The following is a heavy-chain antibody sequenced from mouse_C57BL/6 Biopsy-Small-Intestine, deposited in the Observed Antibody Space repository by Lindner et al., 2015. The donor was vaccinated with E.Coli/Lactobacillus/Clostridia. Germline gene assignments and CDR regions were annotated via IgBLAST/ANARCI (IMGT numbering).Heavy chain of an antibody. CDR2: IDPENGDT. Sequence: VQLQESGAELVRPGASVKLSCTASGFNIKDDYMHWVKQRPEQGLEWIGWIDPENGDTEYASKFQGKATITADTSSNTAYLQLSSLTSEDTAVYYCARRNGYDVDAMDYWGQGTSVTVSS. D-gene: IGHD2-2*01. CDR1: GFNIKDDY. CDR3: ARRNGYDVDAMDY. V-gene: IGHV14-4*01. J-gene: IGHJ4*01.